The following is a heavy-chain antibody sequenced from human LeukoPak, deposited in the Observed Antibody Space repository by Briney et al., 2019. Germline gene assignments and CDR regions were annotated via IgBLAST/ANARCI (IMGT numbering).Heavy chain of an antibody. CDR2: IYSTGIA. V-gene: IGHV4-4*07. CDR3: ARAYSISWYYFDY. Sequence: SETLSLTCSVSGGSISHYYWSCIRQPAGKGVEGLGHIYSTGIANYNPSLKRRVTISVDKSKNQFSLKLTSVTAADTAVYYCARAYSISWYYFDYWGQGTLVTVSS. J-gene: IGHJ4*02. CDR1: GGSISHYY. D-gene: IGHD6-13*01.